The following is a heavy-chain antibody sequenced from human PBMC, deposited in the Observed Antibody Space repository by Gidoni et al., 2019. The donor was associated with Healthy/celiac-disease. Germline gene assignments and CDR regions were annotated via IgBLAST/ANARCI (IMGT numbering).Heavy chain of an antibody. V-gene: IGHV4-34*01. J-gene: IGHJ4*02. D-gene: IGHD3-10*01. CDR1: GGSFSDYY. CDR2: INHSGST. Sequence: QVQLQQWGAGRLKPSETLSLTCAVYGGSFSDYYWSWFRQPLGKGLEWLGEINHSGSTNYNPSLKSRVTISVDTSKNQFSLKLSSVTAADTAVYYCARGHYYGSGSYYFLSFRGFFDYWGQGTLVTVSS. CDR3: ARGHYYGSGSYYFLSFRGFFDY.